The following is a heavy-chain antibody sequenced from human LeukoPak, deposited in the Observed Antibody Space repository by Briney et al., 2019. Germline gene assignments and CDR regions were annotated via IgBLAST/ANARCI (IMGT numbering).Heavy chain of an antibody. D-gene: IGHD2-15*01. J-gene: IGHJ4*02. CDR3: ARDDYLGYCSGGSCYSKADY. CDR2: INHSGST. CDR1: GGSFSGYY. V-gene: IGHV4-34*01. Sequence: SETLSLTCAVYGGSFSGYYWSWIRQPPGKGLEWIGEINHSGSTNYNPSLKSRVTISVDTSKNQFSLKLSSVTAADTAVYYCARDDYLGYCSGGSCYSKADYWGQGTLVTVSS.